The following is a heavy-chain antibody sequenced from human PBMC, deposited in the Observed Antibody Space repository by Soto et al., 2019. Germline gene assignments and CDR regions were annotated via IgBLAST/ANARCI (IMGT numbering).Heavy chain of an antibody. J-gene: IGHJ5*02. V-gene: IGHV4-31*03. CDR3: ARYFSSFKSQDTAMVNRHSWFDP. CDR2: IYYSGST. D-gene: IGHD5-18*01. CDR1: GGSISSGGYY. Sequence: SSETLSLTCTVSGGSISSGGYYWSWIRQHPGKGLEWIGYIYYSGSTYYNPSLKSRVTISVDTSKNQFSLKLSSVTAADTAVYYCARYFSSFKSQDTAMVNRHSWFDPWGQGTLVTVSS.